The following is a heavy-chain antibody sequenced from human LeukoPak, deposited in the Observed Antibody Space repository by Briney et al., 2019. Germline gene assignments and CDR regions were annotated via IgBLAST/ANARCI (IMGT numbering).Heavy chain of an antibody. CDR1: GFTFSDYS. J-gene: IGHJ6*03. V-gene: IGHV3-48*04. D-gene: IGHD6-13*01. CDR3: ARVYSSSWYSGYLYMDV. CDR2: ISSTSSTI. Sequence: GGSLRLSCAASGFTFSDYSMNWVRQAPGKGLEWVSYISSTSSTIYYADSVKGRFTISRDNAKNSLYLQMSSLRAEDTAVYYCARVYSSSWYSGYLYMDVWGKGTTVTVSS.